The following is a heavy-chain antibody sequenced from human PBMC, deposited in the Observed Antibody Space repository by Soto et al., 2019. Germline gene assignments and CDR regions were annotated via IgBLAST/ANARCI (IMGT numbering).Heavy chain of an antibody. CDR1: GFTFSSYW. CDR2: INSDGSST. Sequence: GGSLRLSCAASGFTFSSYWMHWVRQAPGKGLEWVSRINSDGSSTSYADSVKGRFTISRDNAKNTLYLQMNSLRAEDTAVYYCARTHIAAAAVYSYHGMDVWGQGTTVTVSS. D-gene: IGHD6-13*01. J-gene: IGHJ6*02. V-gene: IGHV3-74*01. CDR3: ARTHIAAAAVYSYHGMDV.